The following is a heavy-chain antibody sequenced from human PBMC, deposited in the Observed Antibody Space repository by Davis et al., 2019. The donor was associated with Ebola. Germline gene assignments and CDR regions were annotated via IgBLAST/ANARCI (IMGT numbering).Heavy chain of an antibody. V-gene: IGHV3-74*01. D-gene: IGHD2-21*02. CDR2: IHSDGSTT. CDR1: GFRFSYYG. J-gene: IGHJ2*01. Sequence: GESLKISCAASGFRFSYYGMHWVRQAPGKGLVWVSGIHSDGSTTKYADSVKGRFTISRDNAKNSLYLQMNSLRAEDTAVYYCVRDPALVVTGGGWFFGLWGRGTLVTVSS. CDR3: VRDPALVVTGGGWFFGL.